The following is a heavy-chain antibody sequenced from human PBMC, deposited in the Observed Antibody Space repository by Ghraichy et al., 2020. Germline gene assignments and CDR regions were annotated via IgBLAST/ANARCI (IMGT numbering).Heavy chain of an antibody. V-gene: IGHV3-23*01. Sequence: GGSLRLSCAASGFTFSSYAMSWVRQAPGKGLEWVSAISGSGGSTYYADSVKGRFTISRDNSKNTLYLQMNSLRAEDTAVYYCAKSFWSGYYSPDGVYYLDVWGKGTTVTVSS. CDR1: GFTFSSYA. D-gene: IGHD3-3*01. J-gene: IGHJ6*03. CDR3: AKSFWSGYYSPDGVYYLDV. CDR2: ISGSGGST.